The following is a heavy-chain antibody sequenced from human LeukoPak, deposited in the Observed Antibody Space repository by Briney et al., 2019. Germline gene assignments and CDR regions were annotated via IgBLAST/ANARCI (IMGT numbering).Heavy chain of an antibody. CDR3: ARQPMIRGVNVFDS. Sequence: GGSLRLSCAASGFTFSSYGMHWVRQAPGKGLEWVAFIRYDGSNKYYADSVKGRFTISRDNDENSLFLHMTSLRVEDTAVYYCARQPMIRGVNVFDSWGQGTLAIVSS. J-gene: IGHJ4*02. CDR1: GFTFSSYG. D-gene: IGHD3-10*01. V-gene: IGHV3-30*02. CDR2: IRYDGSNK.